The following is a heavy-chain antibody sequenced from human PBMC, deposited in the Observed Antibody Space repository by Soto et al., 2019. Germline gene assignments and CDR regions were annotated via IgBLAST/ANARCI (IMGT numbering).Heavy chain of an antibody. D-gene: IGHD3-10*01. J-gene: IGHJ6*03. V-gene: IGHV3-33*01. Sequence: SLRLSCAASGFTFSSYDMHCVRQAPGKGVQQEAVIWYDGSNKYYADSVKGRFTISRDNSKNTLYLQMNSLRAEDTAVYYCAREGDELEEFYYSYSYKAIWVKGTTVTFSS. CDR1: GFTFSSYD. CDR2: IWYDGSNK. CDR3: AREGDELEEFYYSYSYKAI.